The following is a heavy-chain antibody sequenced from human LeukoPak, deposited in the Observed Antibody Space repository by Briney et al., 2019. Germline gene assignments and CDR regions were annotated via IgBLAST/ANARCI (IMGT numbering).Heavy chain of an antibody. Sequence: SETLSLTCTVSGGSISSSSYYWGWIRQPPGKGLEWIGGIYYSGSTYYNPSLKSRVTISVDTSMNQFSLKLSSVTAADTAEYYCARTYYYDSSGSFDFWGQGPLVTVSS. D-gene: IGHD3-22*01. CDR2: IYYSGST. CDR3: ARTYYYDSSGSFDF. V-gene: IGHV4-39*07. J-gene: IGHJ4*02. CDR1: GGSISSSSYY.